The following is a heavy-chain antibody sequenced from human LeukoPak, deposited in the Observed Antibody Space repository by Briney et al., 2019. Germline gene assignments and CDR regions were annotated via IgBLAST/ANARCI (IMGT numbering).Heavy chain of an antibody. Sequence: GVSLRLSCAASGFTFSSYAMNWVRQAPGKGLEWVSGISGSGDDTYYADSVKGRFTISRDNSKNTLYLQMNSLRAEDTAVYYCARPLPANFDWLLFFDYWGQGTLVTVSS. J-gene: IGHJ4*02. CDR2: ISGSGDDT. CDR1: GFTFSSYA. V-gene: IGHV3-23*01. D-gene: IGHD3-9*01. CDR3: ARPLPANFDWLLFFDY.